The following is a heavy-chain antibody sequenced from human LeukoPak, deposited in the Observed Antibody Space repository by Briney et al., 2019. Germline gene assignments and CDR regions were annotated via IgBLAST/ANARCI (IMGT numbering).Heavy chain of an antibody. CDR2: IYHSGST. CDR1: GGSISSGGYS. Sequence: SETLSLTCAVSGGSISSGGYSWSWIRQPPGKGLEWIRYIYHSGSTNYNPSLKSRVTISVDTSKNQFSLKLSSVTAADTAVYYCARARNCSSTSCYRSWFDPWGQGTLVTVSS. CDR3: ARARNCSSTSCYRSWFDP. D-gene: IGHD2-2*02. J-gene: IGHJ5*02. V-gene: IGHV4-30-2*01.